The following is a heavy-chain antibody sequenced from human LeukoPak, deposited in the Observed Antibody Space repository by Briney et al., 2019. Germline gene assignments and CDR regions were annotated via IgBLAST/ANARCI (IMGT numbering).Heavy chain of an antibody. Sequence: GGSLRLPCEGSGFNFGCYSMSWVRQAPGKGLEWVSGVLSGGGSTYYADAVKGRFTISRDNSRSTLYLQMNSLRAEDTAVYYCAKDAIYGDGYWEFDYWGQGTLVTVSS. D-gene: IGHD2-21*01. CDR3: AKDAIYGDGYWEFDY. CDR1: GFNFGCYS. CDR2: VLSGGGST. V-gene: IGHV3-23*01. J-gene: IGHJ4*02.